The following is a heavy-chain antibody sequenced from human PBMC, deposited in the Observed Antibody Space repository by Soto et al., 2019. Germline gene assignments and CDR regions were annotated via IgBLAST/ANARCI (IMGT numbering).Heavy chain of an antibody. V-gene: IGHV3-74*01. CDR2: INSDGSNT. Sequence: EVQLVQSGGGLVQPEGFLRLSCAASGFTSNSYWMHWVRQAPGKGLVWVSRINSDGSNTNYADSVKGRFTISRDNAENTLYLQMNSLRAEDTAVYYCTRSTWDIFFDYWGQGALVTVSS. CDR1: GFTSNSYW. CDR3: TRSTWDIFFDY. J-gene: IGHJ4*02. D-gene: IGHD2-15*01.